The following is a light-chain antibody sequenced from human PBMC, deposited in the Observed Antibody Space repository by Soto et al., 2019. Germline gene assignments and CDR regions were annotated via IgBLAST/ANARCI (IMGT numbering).Light chain of an antibody. CDR1: QSISIY. V-gene: IGKV1-39*01. CDR3: QQSLTTPLT. CDR2: AAS. J-gene: IGKJ4*01. Sequence: DIQMTQSPSSLSASVGDRVTITWRASQSISIYLNWYQQKPGKAPKLLIYAASSLQSGVPSRFGGSGSGTDFTLSISSLQREDLATYYCQQSLTTPLTFGGGTKVEIK.